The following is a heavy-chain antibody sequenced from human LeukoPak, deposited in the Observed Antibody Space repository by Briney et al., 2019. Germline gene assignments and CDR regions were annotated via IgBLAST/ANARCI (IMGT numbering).Heavy chain of an antibody. Sequence: ASVKVSCKASGYTFTGYDIHWVRRVPGQGLEWMGWINTNSGATNYARKFQGRVTMTRDTSISTAYMGMNSLRSDDTADYYCARVGYYGSGESFDIWGQGTMVTVSS. CDR2: INTNSGAT. D-gene: IGHD3-10*01. J-gene: IGHJ3*02. V-gene: IGHV1-2*02. CDR1: GYTFTGYD. CDR3: ARVGYYGSGESFDI.